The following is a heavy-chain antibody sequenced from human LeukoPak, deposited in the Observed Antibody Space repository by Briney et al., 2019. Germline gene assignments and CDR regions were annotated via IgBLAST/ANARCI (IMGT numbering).Heavy chain of an antibody. CDR1: GFTFSSYE. V-gene: IGHV3-48*03. CDR2: ISSSGSTI. D-gene: IGHD3-22*01. Sequence: GGSLRLSCAASGFTFSSYEMIWVRQAPGKGLEWVSYISSSGSTIYYADSVKGRFTISRDNAKNSLYLQMNSLRAEDTAVCYSARSRYYDSSAYYYSYDCWGQGTLVTVSS. CDR3: ARSRYYDSSAYYYSYDC. J-gene: IGHJ4*02.